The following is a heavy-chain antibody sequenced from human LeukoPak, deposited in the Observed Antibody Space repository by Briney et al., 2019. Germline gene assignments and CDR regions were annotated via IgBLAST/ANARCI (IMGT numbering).Heavy chain of an antibody. D-gene: IGHD6-19*01. V-gene: IGHV3-33*08. CDR3: ARDGRGVAGTGPRGIDY. J-gene: IGHJ4*02. Sequence: PGGSLRLSCAASGFTFSSYWMSWVRQAPGKGLEWVAVIWYDGSNKYYADSVKGRFTISRDNSKNTLYLQMNSLRAEDTAVYYCARDGRGVAGTGPRGIDYWGQGTLVTVSS. CDR1: GFTFSSYW. CDR2: IWYDGSNK.